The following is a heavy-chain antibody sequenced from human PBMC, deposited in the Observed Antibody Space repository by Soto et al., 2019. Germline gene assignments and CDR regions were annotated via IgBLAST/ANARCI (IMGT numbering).Heavy chain of an antibody. CDR2: ISSSSSYI. CDR1: GFTFSSYS. Sequence: GGSLRLSCAASGFTFSSYSMNWVRQAPGKGLEWVSSISSSSSYIYYADSVKGRFTISRDNAKNSLYLQMNSLRAEDTAVYYCARDYDYVWGSYRGIYSYGMDVWGQGTTVTFSS. V-gene: IGHV3-21*01. D-gene: IGHD3-16*01. CDR3: ARDYDYVWGSYRGIYSYGMDV. J-gene: IGHJ6*02.